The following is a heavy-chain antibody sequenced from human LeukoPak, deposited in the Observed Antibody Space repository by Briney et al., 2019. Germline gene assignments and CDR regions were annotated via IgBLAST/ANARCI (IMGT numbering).Heavy chain of an antibody. CDR1: GFIFSSYW. Sequence: PGGSLRLSCAASGFIFSSYWMTWVRQAPGKGLEWVANIKPDGSEIYSVDSVKGRFTISRDNSKDTLYLQMNSLRAEDTAVYYCARDQNRASDVWGKGTTVTVSS. CDR3: ARDQNRASDV. CDR2: IKPDGSEI. J-gene: IGHJ6*04. V-gene: IGHV3-7*03. D-gene: IGHD3-10*01.